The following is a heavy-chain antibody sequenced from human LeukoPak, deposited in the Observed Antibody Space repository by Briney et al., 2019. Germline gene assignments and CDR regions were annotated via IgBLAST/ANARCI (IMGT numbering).Heavy chain of an antibody. CDR2: INHSGST. CDR1: GGSFRGYY. D-gene: IGHD2-2*01. J-gene: IGHJ4*02. V-gene: IGHV4-34*01. CDR3: TVPAAVGFYFDY. Sequence: SETLSLTCAVYGGSFRGYYWSWIRQPPGKGLEWIGEINHSGSTNYNPSLKSRVTISVDTSKNQFSLKLSSVTAADTAVYYCTVPAAVGFYFDYRGQGTLVTVSS.